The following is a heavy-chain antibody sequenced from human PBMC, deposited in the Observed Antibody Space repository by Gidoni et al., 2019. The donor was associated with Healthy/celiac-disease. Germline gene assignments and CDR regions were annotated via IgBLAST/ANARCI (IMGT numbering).Heavy chain of an antibody. D-gene: IGHD3-9*01. V-gene: IGHV3-33*01. CDR2: IWYDGSNK. J-gene: IGHJ4*02. CDR1: GFTFSSYG. CDR3: AREAAHYDILTGWDDY. Sequence: QVQLVESGGGVVQPGRSLRLSCAASGFTFSSYGMHWVRQAPGKGLEWVAVIWYDGSNKYYADSVKGRFTISRDNSKNTLYLQMNSLRAEDTAVYYCAREAAHYDILTGWDDYWGQGTLVTVSS.